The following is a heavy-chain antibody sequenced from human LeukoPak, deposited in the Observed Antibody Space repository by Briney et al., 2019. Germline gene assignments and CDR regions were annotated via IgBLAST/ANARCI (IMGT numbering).Heavy chain of an antibody. CDR2: INHSGST. D-gene: IGHD5-18*01. J-gene: IGHJ2*01. CDR1: GGSFSGYY. V-gene: IGHV4-34*01. CDR3: ARDGGAAMVSWYFAL. Sequence: SQTLSLTCAVYGGSFSGYYWSWIRQPPGKGLEWIGEINHSGSTNYNPSLKSRVTISVDTSKNQLSVKLSSVTAADTAVYYCARDGGAAMVSWYFALWGGGTLVPVSS.